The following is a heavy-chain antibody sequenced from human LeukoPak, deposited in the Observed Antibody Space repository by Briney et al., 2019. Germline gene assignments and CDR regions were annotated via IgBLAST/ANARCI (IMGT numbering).Heavy chain of an antibody. Sequence: PGGSLRLSCEASGFTFSNYNMNWVRQAPGKELEWVSSITSTSSYIYYADSVKGRFTISRDNAKNSLYLQMNSLRAEDTAVYYCARDRNTDFWSGYYTNYFDYWGQGTLVTVSS. CDR2: ITSTSSYI. CDR1: GFTFSNYN. J-gene: IGHJ4*02. V-gene: IGHV3-21*01. D-gene: IGHD3-3*01. CDR3: ARDRNTDFWSGYYTNYFDY.